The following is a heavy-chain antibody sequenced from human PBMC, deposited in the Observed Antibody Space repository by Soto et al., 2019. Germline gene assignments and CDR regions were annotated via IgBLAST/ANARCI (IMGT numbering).Heavy chain of an antibody. CDR2: TSYDGNNK. J-gene: IGHJ4*02. Sequence: LILSCAASGFRFKSFVMHWVRQAPGKGLEWVAFTSYDGNNKDYGDSVKGRFTVSRDNSQNTLHLQMDFLRPEDTALYYCARWGTTGGFDLWGQGTLVTVSS. V-gene: IGHV3-30*19. CDR1: GFRFKSFV. CDR3: ARWGTTGGFDL. D-gene: IGHD3-16*01.